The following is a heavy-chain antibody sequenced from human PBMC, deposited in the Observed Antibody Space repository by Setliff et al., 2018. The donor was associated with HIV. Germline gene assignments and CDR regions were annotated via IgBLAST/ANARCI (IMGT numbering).Heavy chain of an antibody. CDR1: GGSISSSSYY. CDR2: INHSGTT. V-gene: IGHV4-39*01. D-gene: IGHD3-10*01. Sequence: SETLSLTCTVSGGSISSSSYYWGWIRQPPGKGLEWIGEINHSGTTNYNPSLKSRVIISVDTSKNQFSLKLSSVTAADTAVYYCARQGGYNSPLMVWGQGKLVTVSS. CDR3: ARQGGYNSPLMV. J-gene: IGHJ4*02.